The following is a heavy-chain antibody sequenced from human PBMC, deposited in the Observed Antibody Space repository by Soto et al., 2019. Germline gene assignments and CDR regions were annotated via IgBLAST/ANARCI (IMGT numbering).Heavy chain of an antibody. Sequence: QVQLVQSGAEVKKPGSSVKVSCKASGGTFSSYAISWERQAPGQGLEWMGGIIPIFGTANYAQKFQGRVTITADKSTSTAYMELSSLRSEDTAVYYCARDQALNGGNSEIYYYYGMDVWGQGTTVTVSS. J-gene: IGHJ6*02. CDR2: IIPIFGTA. V-gene: IGHV1-69*06. D-gene: IGHD2-21*02. CDR3: ARDQALNGGNSEIYYYYGMDV. CDR1: GGTFSSYA.